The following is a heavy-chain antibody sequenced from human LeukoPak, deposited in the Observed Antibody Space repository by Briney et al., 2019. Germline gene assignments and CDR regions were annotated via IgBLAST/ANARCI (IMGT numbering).Heavy chain of an antibody. CDR1: GGSISSTFYY. Sequence: MPSETLSLTCTVSGGSISSTFYYWGWIRQPPGKGLEWIGSINYSGSTYYNPSLKSRVTISVDTSKNQFSLKLSSVTAADTAVYYCARRRFVRGPDVVNPFDYWGQGTLVTVSS. CDR3: ARRRFVRGPDVVNPFDY. V-gene: IGHV4-39*01. D-gene: IGHD2-8*01. CDR2: INYSGST. J-gene: IGHJ4*02.